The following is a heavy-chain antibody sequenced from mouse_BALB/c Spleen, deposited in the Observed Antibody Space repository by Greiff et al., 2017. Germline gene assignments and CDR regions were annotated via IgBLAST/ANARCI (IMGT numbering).Heavy chain of an antibody. CDR1: GFSLTGYG. D-gene: IGHD1-1*01. CDR2: IWGDGST. V-gene: IGHV2-6-7*01. CDR3: ARDSFITTVVADYAMDY. Sequence: QVQLQQSGPGLVAPSQSLSITCTVSGFSLTGYGVNWVRQPPGKGLEWLGMIWGDGSTDYNSALKSRLNISKDNSKSQVFLKMNSLQTDDTARYYCARDSFITTVVADYAMDYWGQGTSVTVSS. J-gene: IGHJ4*01.